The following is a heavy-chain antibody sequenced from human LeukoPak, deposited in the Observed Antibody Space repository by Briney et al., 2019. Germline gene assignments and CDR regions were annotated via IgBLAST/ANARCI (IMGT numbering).Heavy chain of an antibody. CDR1: GFTFSSYA. J-gene: IGHJ4*02. D-gene: IGHD2-15*01. Sequence: AGGSLRLSCAAYGFTFSSYAMHWVRQAPGKGLEWVAVISYDGSNKYYADSVKGRFTISRDNSKNTLYLQMNSLRAEDTPVYYCTVWGIVVVVAAKVPGNWGQGTLVTVSS. CDR2: ISYDGSNK. V-gene: IGHV3-30-3*02. CDR3: TVWGIVVVVAAKVPGN.